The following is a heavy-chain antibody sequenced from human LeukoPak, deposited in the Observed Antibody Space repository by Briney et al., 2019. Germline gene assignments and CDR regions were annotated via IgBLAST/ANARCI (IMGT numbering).Heavy chain of an antibody. CDR3: ARHPLEWLLYRSMNWFDP. Sequence: NPSETLSLTCAVYGGSFSGYYWSWIRQPPGKGLEWIGEINHSGSTNYNPSLKSRVTISVDTSKNQFSLKLSSVTAADTAVYYCARHPLEWLLYRSMNWFDPWGQGTLVTVSS. CDR2: INHSGST. V-gene: IGHV4-34*01. J-gene: IGHJ5*02. CDR1: GGSFSGYY. D-gene: IGHD3-3*01.